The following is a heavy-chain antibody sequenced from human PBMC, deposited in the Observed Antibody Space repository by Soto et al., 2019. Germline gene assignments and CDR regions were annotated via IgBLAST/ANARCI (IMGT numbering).Heavy chain of an antibody. Sequence: ASVKVSCKASGYTFTGYYMHWVRQAPGQGLEWMGWINPNSGGTNYAQKFQGRVTMTRDTSISTAYMELSRLRSDDTAVYYCARDTSYSNYVTWFDPWGQGTLVTV. CDR1: GYTFTGYY. CDR3: ARDTSYSNYVTWFDP. CDR2: INPNSGGT. D-gene: IGHD4-4*01. J-gene: IGHJ5*02. V-gene: IGHV1-2*02.